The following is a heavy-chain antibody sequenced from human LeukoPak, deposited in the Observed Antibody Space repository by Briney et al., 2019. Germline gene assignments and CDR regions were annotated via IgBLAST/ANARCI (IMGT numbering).Heavy chain of an antibody. J-gene: IGHJ4*02. CDR3: ARGRRYGSGWFDY. V-gene: IGHV4-59*01. CDR2: IYYSGST. Sequence: SETLSLTCTVSGGSISSYYWSWIRQPPGKGLEWIGYIYYSGSTNYNPSLKSRVTISVDTSKNQFSLKLSSVTAADTAVYYCARGRRYGSGWFDYWGQGTLVTVSS. CDR1: GGSISSYY. D-gene: IGHD5-18*01.